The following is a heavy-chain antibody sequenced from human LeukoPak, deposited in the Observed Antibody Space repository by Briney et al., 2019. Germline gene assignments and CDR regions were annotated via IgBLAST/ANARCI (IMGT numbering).Heavy chain of an antibody. CDR3: ARGGSSEIDY. J-gene: IGHJ4*02. V-gene: IGHV3-21*01. Sequence: GGSLRLSCAAYGFTFSAYSMNWVRQAPGKGLEWVSSITSSSSYIYYADSVKGRFTISRDNAKNSLYLEMNSLRAEDRAVYYCARGGSSEIDYWGQGTLVTVSS. D-gene: IGHD6-13*01. CDR2: ITSSSSYI. CDR1: GFTFSAYS.